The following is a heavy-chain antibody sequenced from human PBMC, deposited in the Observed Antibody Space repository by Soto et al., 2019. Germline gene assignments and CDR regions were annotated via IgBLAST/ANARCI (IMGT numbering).Heavy chain of an antibody. D-gene: IGHD6-6*01. CDR2: ISGSGGST. CDR1: GFTFSSYA. V-gene: IGHV3-23*01. Sequence: GGSLRLSCAASGFTFSSYAMSWVRQAPGKGLEWVSAISGSGGSTYYADSVKGRFTISRDNSKNTLYLQMNSLRAEDTAVYYCAANNEYSSLRNWFDPWGQGTLVTVSS. CDR3: AANNEYSSLRNWFDP. J-gene: IGHJ5*02.